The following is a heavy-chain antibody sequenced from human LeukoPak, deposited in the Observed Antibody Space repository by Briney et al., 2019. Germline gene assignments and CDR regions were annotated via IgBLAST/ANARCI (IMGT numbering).Heavy chain of an antibody. Sequence: ASVKVSCKASGYTFTSYDINWVRQATGQGLEWMGWMNPNSGNTGYAQKFPGRVTMTRNTSISTAYMELSSLRSEDTAVYYCARGSVLLWFGESRNAFDIWGQGTMVTVSS. CDR2: MNPNSGNT. D-gene: IGHD3-10*01. V-gene: IGHV1-8*01. J-gene: IGHJ3*02. CDR1: GYTFTSYD. CDR3: ARGSVLLWFGESRNAFDI.